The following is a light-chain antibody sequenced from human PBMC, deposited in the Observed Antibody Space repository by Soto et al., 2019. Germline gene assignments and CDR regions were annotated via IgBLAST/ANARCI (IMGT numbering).Light chain of an antibody. CDR1: QSIGSN. Sequence: EIVVTQSPATLSVSPGEGATLFCRASQSIGSNLAWYQQKPGQAPRLLIHGASTRATGVPVRFNGSGSGTDFTLSISSLQSDDFAVYYCQRYNDWPPWKFGQGTKV. CDR2: GAS. J-gene: IGKJ1*01. V-gene: IGKV3-15*01. CDR3: QRYNDWPPWK.